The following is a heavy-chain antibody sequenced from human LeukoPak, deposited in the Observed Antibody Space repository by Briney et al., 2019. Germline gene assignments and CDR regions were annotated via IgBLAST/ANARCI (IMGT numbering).Heavy chain of an antibody. V-gene: IGHV4-39*01. CDR1: GGSISSTSHY. D-gene: IGHD1-26*01. CDR3: ARHLYSGGYYF. J-gene: IGHJ4*02. CDR2: IYYSGST. Sequence: SETLSLTCTASGGSISSTSHYWDWIRQTPGKGLEWIASIYYSGSTYYNPSLKSRVTISVDTSKSQFSLKLSSVTAADTAVYYCARHLYSGGYYFWGQGTLVTVSS.